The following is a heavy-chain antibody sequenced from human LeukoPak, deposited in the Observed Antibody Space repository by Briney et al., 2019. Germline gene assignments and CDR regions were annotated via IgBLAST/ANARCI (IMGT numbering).Heavy chain of an antibody. Sequence: GGSLRLSCAASGFTFSGYWMSWVRQAPGKGLEWVANIKQDGSGKYYVDSVKGRFTISRDNAKNSLYLQMNSLRAEDTAVYYCARVSLSIAAAGINWFDPWGQGTLVTVSS. CDR3: ARVSLSIAAAGINWFDP. J-gene: IGHJ5*02. CDR2: IKQDGSGK. D-gene: IGHD6-13*01. CDR1: GFTFSGYW. V-gene: IGHV3-7*01.